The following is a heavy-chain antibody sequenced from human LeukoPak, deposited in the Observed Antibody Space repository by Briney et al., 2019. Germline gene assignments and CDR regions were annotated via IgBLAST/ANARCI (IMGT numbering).Heavy chain of an antibody. CDR3: ARAQRPYCSSTSCYKPYYYYMDV. V-gene: IGHV4-4*07. CDR2: IYTSGST. CDR1: GGSISSYY. Sequence: PSETLSLTCTVSGGSISSYYRSWIRQPAGEGLEWIGRIYTSGSTNYNPSLKSRVTMSVDTSKNQFSLKLSSVTAADTAVYYCARAQRPYCSSTSCYKPYYYYMDVWGKGTTVTVSS. J-gene: IGHJ6*03. D-gene: IGHD2-2*02.